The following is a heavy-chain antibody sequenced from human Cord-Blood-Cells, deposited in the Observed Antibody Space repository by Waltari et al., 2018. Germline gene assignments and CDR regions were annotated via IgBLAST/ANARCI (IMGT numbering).Heavy chain of an antibody. D-gene: IGHD1-26*01. CDR1: GYTFTSYD. J-gene: IGHJ5*02. V-gene: IGHV1-8*01. Sequence: QVQLVQSGAEVQKPGASVTVSCQASGYTFTSYDISWVRQATGQGREWMGWMNPNRCNTGYAQKFQGRVTMTRNTSISTAYMELSSLRSEDTAVYYCARASRSSDPWGQGTLVTVSS. CDR3: ARASRSSDP. CDR2: MNPNRCNT.